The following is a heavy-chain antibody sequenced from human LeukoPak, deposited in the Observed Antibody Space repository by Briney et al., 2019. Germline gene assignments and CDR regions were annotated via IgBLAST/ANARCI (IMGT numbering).Heavy chain of an antibody. Sequence: SSETLSLTCTVSGGSISSSSYYWGRIRQPPGKGLEWIGSIYYSGSTYYNPSLKSRVTISVDTSKNQFSLKLSSVTAADTAVYYCATLSLVRGILSGPYFASWGQGILVSVSS. V-gene: IGHV4-39*07. J-gene: IGHJ4*02. CDR2: IYYSGST. CDR3: ATLSLVRGILSGPYFAS. CDR1: GGSISSSSYY. D-gene: IGHD3-9*01.